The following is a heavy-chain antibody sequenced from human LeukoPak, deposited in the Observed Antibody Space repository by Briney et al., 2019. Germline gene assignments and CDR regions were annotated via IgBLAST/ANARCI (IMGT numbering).Heavy chain of an antibody. V-gene: IGHV3-49*04. D-gene: IGHD3-3*01. CDR3: TRVYYDFWSGPRRADAFDI. Sequence: PGGSLRLSCTASGFTFGDYAMSWVRQAPGKGLEWVGFIRSKAYGGTTEYAASVKGRFTISRDDSKSIAYLQMNSLKTEDTAVYYCTRVYYDFWSGPRRADAFDIWGQGTMVTVSS. CDR1: GFTFGDYA. J-gene: IGHJ3*02. CDR2: IRSKAYGGTT.